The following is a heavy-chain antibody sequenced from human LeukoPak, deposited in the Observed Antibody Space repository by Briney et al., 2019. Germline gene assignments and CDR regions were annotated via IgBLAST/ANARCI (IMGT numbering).Heavy chain of an antibody. CDR1: GGSISSSSYY. CDR2: IYYSGST. V-gene: IGHV4-39*07. CDR3: ARVIRRMVRGVRWFDP. J-gene: IGHJ5*02. D-gene: IGHD3-10*01. Sequence: SETLSLTCTVSGGSISSSSYYWGWIRQPPGKGLEWIGSIYYSGSTYYNPSLKSRVTISVDTSKNQFSLKLSSVTAADTAVYYCARVIRRMVRGVRWFDPWGQGTLVTVSS.